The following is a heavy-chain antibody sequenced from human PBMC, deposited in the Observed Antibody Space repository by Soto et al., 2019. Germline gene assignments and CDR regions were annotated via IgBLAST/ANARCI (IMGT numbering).Heavy chain of an antibody. Sequence: QVQLQESGPGLVKPSETLSLTCTVSGGSISSYYWSWIRQPPGQGLEWIGYIYYSGRTNYNPSRKRRVTRSVDTAKNQFSLKLSSVTAVDTAVYSCARRYRASFDYWGQGTLVTVSS. CDR3: ARRYRASFDY. CDR1: GGSISSYY. CDR2: IYYSGRT. J-gene: IGHJ4*02. D-gene: IGHD2-2*02. V-gene: IGHV4-59*01.